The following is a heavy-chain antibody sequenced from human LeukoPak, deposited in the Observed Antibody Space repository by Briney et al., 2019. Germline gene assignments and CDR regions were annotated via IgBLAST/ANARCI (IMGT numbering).Heavy chain of an antibody. V-gene: IGHV1-2*02. D-gene: IGHD5-12*01. Sequence: ASVEVSCKASGYTFTGYYMHWVRQAPGQGLEWMGWINPNSVGTNYAQKFQGRVTMTRDTSISTAYMELSRLRSDDTAVYYCAREEYSGYDRAFDYWGQGTLVTVSS. CDR2: INPNSVGT. CDR3: AREEYSGYDRAFDY. CDR1: GYTFTGYY. J-gene: IGHJ4*02.